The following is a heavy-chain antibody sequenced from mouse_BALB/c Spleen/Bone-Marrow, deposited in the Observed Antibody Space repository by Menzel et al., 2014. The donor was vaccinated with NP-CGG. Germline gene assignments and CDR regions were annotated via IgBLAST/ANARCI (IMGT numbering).Heavy chain of an antibody. CDR1: DYTFTSYR. J-gene: IGHJ1*01. CDR3: SLCSIGQGDGFFDV. Sequence: EVKLVESGTVLARPGASVKMSCKASDYTFTSYRMHWLKQRPGQGLEWIGAIYPGNSDTSYNQKFKGKAELTAVTSTSSDSMLLSSMTNEGSAVYYCSLCSIGQGDGFFDVWGAGTTVTVSS. CDR2: IYPGNSDT. V-gene: IGHV1-5*01. D-gene: IGHD6-5*01.